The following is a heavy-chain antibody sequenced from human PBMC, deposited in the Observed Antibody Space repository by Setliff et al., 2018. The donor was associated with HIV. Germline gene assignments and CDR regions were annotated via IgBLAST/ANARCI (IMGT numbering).Heavy chain of an antibody. CDR1: GFTFSSYS. D-gene: IGHD3-10*01. V-gene: IGHV3-21*01. CDR2: ISSSSSYI. J-gene: IGHJ4*02. CDR3: AQGGYGSEIITENY. Sequence: LSCAASGFTFSSYSMNWVRQAPGKGLEGVSSISSSSSYIYYADSVKGRFTISRDNAKNSLSLQMNSLRAEDTAVYYCAQGGYGSEIITENYWGQGTLVTVSS.